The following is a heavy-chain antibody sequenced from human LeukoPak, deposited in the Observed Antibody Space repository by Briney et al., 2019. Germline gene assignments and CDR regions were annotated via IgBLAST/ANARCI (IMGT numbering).Heavy chain of an antibody. Sequence: GGSLRLSCAASGNYWMHWVRQVPGKGLVRVSHINSDGSWTSYADSVKGRFTISRDNAKNSLYLQMNSLRAEDTAVYYCAREVAGYDFWSGYLSADYYGMDVWGQGTTVTVSS. CDR3: AREVAGYDFWSGYLSADYYGMDV. V-gene: IGHV3-74*01. J-gene: IGHJ6*02. CDR2: INSDGSWT. D-gene: IGHD3-3*01. CDR1: GNYW.